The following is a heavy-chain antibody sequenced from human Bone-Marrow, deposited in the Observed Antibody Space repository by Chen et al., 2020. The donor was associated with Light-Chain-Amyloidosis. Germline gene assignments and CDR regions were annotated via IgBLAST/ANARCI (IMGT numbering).Heavy chain of an antibody. D-gene: IGHD3-22*01. J-gene: IGHJ4*02. CDR3: ARVGSDYYDNSGFYPLDY. CDR2: VYHNGGT. CDR1: GGSISSGKW. V-gene: IGHV4-4*02. Sequence: QVQLQESGPRLVKPSGTLSLTCTVSGGSISSGKWWSWVRQSPGKGLEWIGEVYHNGGTNYNPSLKNRVTIFVDNSKNQFSLQLTSVTAADTAVYFCARVGSDYYDNSGFYPLDYWGQGTLVTVSS.